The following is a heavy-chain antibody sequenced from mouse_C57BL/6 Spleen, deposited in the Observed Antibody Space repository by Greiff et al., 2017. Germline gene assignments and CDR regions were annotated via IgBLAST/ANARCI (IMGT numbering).Heavy chain of an antibody. J-gene: IGHJ2*01. CDR2: IYPGDGDT. V-gene: IGHV1-82*01. D-gene: IGHD2-14*01. CDR1: GYAFSSSW. Sequence: QVQLEQSGPELVKPGASVKISCKASGYAFSSSWMNWVKQRPGKGLEWIGRIYPGDGDTNYNGKFKGKATLTADKSSSTAYMQLSSLTSEDSAVYFCARGMGTEYWGQGTTLTVSS. CDR3: ARGMGTEY.